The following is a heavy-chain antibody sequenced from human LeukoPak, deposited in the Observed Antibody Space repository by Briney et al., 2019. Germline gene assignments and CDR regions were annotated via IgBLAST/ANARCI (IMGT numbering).Heavy chain of an antibody. CDR2: IYYSGST. CDR3: ARDMDSSSWYGFYFQH. D-gene: IGHD6-13*01. J-gene: IGHJ1*01. V-gene: IGHV4-59*01. CDR1: GGSISSYY. Sequence: PSETLSLTCTVSGGSISSYYWSWIRQPPGKGLEWIGYIYYSGSTNYNPSLKSRVTISVDTSKNQFSLKLSSVTAADTAVYYCARDMDSSSWYGFYFQHWGQGTLVTVSS.